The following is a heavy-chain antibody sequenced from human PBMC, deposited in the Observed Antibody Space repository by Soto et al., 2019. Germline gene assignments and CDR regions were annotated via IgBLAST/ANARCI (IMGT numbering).Heavy chain of an antibody. CDR3: ARDVRGDNRDY. J-gene: IGHJ4*02. D-gene: IGHD3-10*02. Sequence: QVQLVQSGAEVKKPGTSVKVSCKASGYTFTTYFIHWVRQAPGQGLEWMGIITPTVHTTSYAQKFQSRESMTRDTGTSTGYMGLSSVRSEDTTVYCCARDVRGDNRDYWGQGTLVTVCS. V-gene: IGHV1-46*01. CDR1: GYTFTTYF. CDR2: ITPTVHTT.